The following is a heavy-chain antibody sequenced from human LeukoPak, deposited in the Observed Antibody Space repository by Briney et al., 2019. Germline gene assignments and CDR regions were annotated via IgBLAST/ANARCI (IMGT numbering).Heavy chain of an antibody. CDR1: GFTFSSYG. V-gene: IGHV3-33*06. Sequence: GGSLRLSCAASGFTFSSYGMHWVRQAPGKGLEWVAVIWYDGSNKYYADSVKGRFTISRDNSKSTLYLQMNSLRAEDTAVYYCAKDFDSSGYYFEAYYFDYWGQGTLVTVSS. J-gene: IGHJ4*02. D-gene: IGHD3-22*01. CDR2: IWYDGSNK. CDR3: AKDFDSSGYYFEAYYFDY.